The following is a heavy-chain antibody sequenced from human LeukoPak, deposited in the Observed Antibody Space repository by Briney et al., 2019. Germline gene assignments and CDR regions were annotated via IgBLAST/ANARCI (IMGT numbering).Heavy chain of an antibody. CDR3: ARGHTAVTRHFDF. Sequence: GGSLRLSCEASGFTFTTYSMTWVRQAPGKGLEWVSIISSGSSAIFSADALKGRFTISRDDAKNLLYLDMNSPRAEDTAVYYCARGHTAVTRHFDFWGQGTLVTVSS. V-gene: IGHV3-21*01. CDR1: GFTFTTYS. J-gene: IGHJ4*02. CDR2: ISSGSSAI. D-gene: IGHD4-17*01.